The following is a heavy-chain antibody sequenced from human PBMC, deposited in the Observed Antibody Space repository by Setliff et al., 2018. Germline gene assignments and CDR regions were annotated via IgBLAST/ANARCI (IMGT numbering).Heavy chain of an antibody. V-gene: IGHV3-30*02. Sequence: GESLKISCAASGFTFSSYGMHWVRQAPGKGLEWVAFIRYDGSNKYYADSVKGRFTISRDNSKNTLYLQMNSLRAEDTAVYYCAKLWSGGLFSSGWGQGTLVTVSS. J-gene: IGHJ4*02. D-gene: IGHD3-10*01. CDR2: IRYDGSNK. CDR1: GFTFSSYG. CDR3: AKLWSGGLFSSG.